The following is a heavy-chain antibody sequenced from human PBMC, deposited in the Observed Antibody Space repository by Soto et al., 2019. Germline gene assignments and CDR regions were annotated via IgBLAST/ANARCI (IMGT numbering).Heavy chain of an antibody. CDR3: ARGDCVGGTRYSLAGSFYYYLDV. J-gene: IGHJ6*03. D-gene: IGHD2-15*01. Sequence: ESGGGLVQPGGSLRLSCAASGFTFSNYWMYWVRQAPGKGLEWVSRINSDGSVSSHADSVKGRLTISRNNVKNPLYLHMASLRAEAPAVYYCARGDCVGGTRYSLAGSFYYYLDVWGKGTTVTVFS. CDR2: INSDGSVS. CDR1: GFTFSNYW. V-gene: IGHV3-74*02.